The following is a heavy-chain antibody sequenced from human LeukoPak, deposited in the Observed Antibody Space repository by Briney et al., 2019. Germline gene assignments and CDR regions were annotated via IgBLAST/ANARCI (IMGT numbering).Heavy chain of an antibody. CDR3: AKDRGSGSFFDY. J-gene: IGHJ4*02. Sequence: GGSLRLSCAASGFTFSSYWMSWVRQAPGKGLEWVSATSGSGGSTYYADSVKGRFTISRDNSKNTLYLQMNSLRAEDTAVYYCAKDRGSGSFFDYWGQGTLVTVSS. CDR2: TSGSGGST. D-gene: IGHD3-10*01. V-gene: IGHV3-23*01. CDR1: GFTFSSYW.